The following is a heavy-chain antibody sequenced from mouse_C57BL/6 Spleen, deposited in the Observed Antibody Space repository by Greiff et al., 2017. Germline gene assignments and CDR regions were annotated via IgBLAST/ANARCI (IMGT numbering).Heavy chain of an antibody. J-gene: IGHJ2*01. V-gene: IGHV1-63*01. Sequence: QVQLKESGAELVRPGTSVKMSCKASGYTFTNYWIGWVKQRPGHGLEWIGDIYPGGGYTNYNEKFKGKATLTADKSSSTAYMQFSSLTSEDSAIYYCARSLDSSGYDFDYRGHGTTLTVSS. CDR2: IYPGGGYT. CDR1: GYTFTNYW. D-gene: IGHD3-2*02. CDR3: ARSLDSSGYDFDY.